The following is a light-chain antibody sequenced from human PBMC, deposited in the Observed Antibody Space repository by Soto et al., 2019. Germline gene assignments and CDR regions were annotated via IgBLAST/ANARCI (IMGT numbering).Light chain of an antibody. CDR2: KAS. J-gene: IGKJ1*01. CDR3: HQSYNTPRT. V-gene: IGKV1-5*03. CDR1: PSISSL. Sequence: DIPMSLSPSTLSASVGDRFTITCRASPSISSLLAWYQQKPGKAPKLLIYKASSLESGVPSRFSGSGSGTEFTLTIISRQAEDFSADYYHQSYNTPRTFGQGTKVDI.